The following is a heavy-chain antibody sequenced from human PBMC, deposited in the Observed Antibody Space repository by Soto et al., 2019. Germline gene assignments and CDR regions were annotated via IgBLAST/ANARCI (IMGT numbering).Heavy chain of an antibody. CDR2: ISHDGSNQ. J-gene: IGHJ4*02. D-gene: IGHD6-13*01. V-gene: IGHV3-30-3*01. CDR1: GFSFDSYT. CDR3: AREAADGYFDH. Sequence: QVQLVESGGGVVQPGRSLRLSCSASGFSFDSYTMQWARQAPGKGLQWVAVISHDGSNQYYSDSVKGRFTISRDNPKKMLYLHMDSLSPEDTAVYYCAREAADGYFDHWGQGTLVTVSS.